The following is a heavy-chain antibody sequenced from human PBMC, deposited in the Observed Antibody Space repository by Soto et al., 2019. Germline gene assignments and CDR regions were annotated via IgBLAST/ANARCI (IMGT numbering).Heavy chain of an antibody. V-gene: IGHV3-15*07. D-gene: IGHD2-2*01. Sequence: GGSLRLSCAASGFTLSNAWINWVRQAPGKGLEWVGRIKSKTDGGTTDYAEPVKGRFAISRDDSNNMVYLQMNSLKIEDTAVYYCTTDSNSSIILVRFDYWGHGTLVTVSS. J-gene: IGHJ4*01. CDR1: GFTLSNAW. CDR2: IKSKTDGGTT. CDR3: TTDSNSSIILVRFDY.